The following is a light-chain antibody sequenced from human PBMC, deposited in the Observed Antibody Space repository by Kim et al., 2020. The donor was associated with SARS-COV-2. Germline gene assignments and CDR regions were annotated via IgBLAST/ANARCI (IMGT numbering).Light chain of an antibody. Sequence: GSLGERVTSTCRARQGINTYLAWYQQKPGKLPTLLIYGASTLQSGVPSRFSGSGSGTDFTLSISSLQSEDVATYYCQKYDNGIRTFGPGTKVDIK. CDR3: QKYDNGIRT. CDR2: GAS. V-gene: IGKV1-27*01. CDR1: QGINTY. J-gene: IGKJ1*01.